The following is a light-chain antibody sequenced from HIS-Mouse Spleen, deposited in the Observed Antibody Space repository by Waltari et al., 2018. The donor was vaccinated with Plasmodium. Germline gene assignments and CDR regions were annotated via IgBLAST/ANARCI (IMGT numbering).Light chain of an antibody. V-gene: IGKV3-15*01. CDR1: QSVSSN. J-gene: IGKJ3*01. CDR3: QQYNNWSFT. Sequence: EIVMTQSPATLSVSPGERATLSCRASQSVSSNLAWYQQKPGKAPRLLIYGESTRATGSPARFSGSGSGTEFTLTISSLQSEDFAVYYCQQYNNWSFTFGPGTKVDIK. CDR2: GES.